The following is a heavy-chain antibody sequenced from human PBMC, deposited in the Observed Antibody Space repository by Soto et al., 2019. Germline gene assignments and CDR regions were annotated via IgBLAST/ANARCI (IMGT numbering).Heavy chain of an antibody. CDR3: KKCRSSWVESGMEV. CDR2: IDWNAETL. V-gene: IGHV3-9*01. CDR1: GFTLNDYA. J-gene: IGHJ6*02. Sequence: EVKLVESGGGLVQPGRSLRLSCAASGFTLNDYAMHWVRQVPGKGLEWVSSIDWNAETLDYADSVKGRFTISRDNAKNSLYLQINSLRTEDTALYYCKKCRSSWVESGMEVWGQGTTVTVSS.